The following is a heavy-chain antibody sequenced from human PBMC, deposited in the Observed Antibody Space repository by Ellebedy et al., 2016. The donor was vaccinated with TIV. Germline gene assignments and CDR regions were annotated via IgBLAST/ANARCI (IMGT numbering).Heavy chain of an antibody. D-gene: IGHD1-26*01. Sequence: AASVKVSCKASGYSFSDNGIHWVRQAPGQGLEWMGWISPYNANTNYAQKVQGRVTMTTDTSTSTAYVELRNLTSGDPAGYYCARDGGRAGFDYWGQGTLVTVSS. CDR3: ARDGGRAGFDY. CDR1: GYSFSDNG. J-gene: IGHJ4*02. V-gene: IGHV1-18*04. CDR2: ISPYNANT.